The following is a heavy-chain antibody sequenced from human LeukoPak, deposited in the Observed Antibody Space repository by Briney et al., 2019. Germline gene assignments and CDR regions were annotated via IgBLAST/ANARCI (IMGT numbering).Heavy chain of an antibody. J-gene: IGHJ3*02. D-gene: IGHD6-19*01. CDR3: TKAERYISSWSGAFDI. Sequence: GGSLRLSCAASGFTFSSYGMHWVRQAPGKGLEWVAVISYDGSNKYYADSVKGRFTISRDNSKNTLYLQMNSLKIEDAAVYYCTKAERYISSWSGAFDIWGQGTVVTVSS. V-gene: IGHV3-30*18. CDR1: GFTFSSYG. CDR2: ISYDGSNK.